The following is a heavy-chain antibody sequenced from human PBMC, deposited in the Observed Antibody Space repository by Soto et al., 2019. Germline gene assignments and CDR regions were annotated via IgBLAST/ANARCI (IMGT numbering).Heavy chain of an antibody. J-gene: IGHJ5*01. D-gene: IGHD2-21*01. CDR1: GVSIHNSHSF. CDR2: VYHNGGA. CDR3: GRVVEGATRHTDPDS. V-gene: IGHV4-39*01. Sequence: SDTLSLTCTVSGVSIHNSHSFWAWIRQPPGKGLQFIDSVYHNGGANYNSSLKSRVTMSVDNANNQVSLRMRYLTAADTAFYYCGRVVEGATRHTDPDSWGQGILVT.